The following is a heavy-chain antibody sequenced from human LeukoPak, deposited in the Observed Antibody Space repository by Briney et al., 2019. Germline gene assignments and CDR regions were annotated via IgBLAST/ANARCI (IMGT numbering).Heavy chain of an antibody. D-gene: IGHD1-14*01. V-gene: IGHV1-8*02. Sequence: ASVKVSCKASGYTFTSYDINWVRQATGQGLEWMGWMNPNSGNTGYAQKFQGRVTMTRDTSTSTVYMELSSLRSEDTAVYYCASEPTSRDTGDYWGQGTLVTVSS. CDR3: ASEPTSRDTGDY. CDR2: MNPNSGNT. CDR1: GYTFTSYD. J-gene: IGHJ4*02.